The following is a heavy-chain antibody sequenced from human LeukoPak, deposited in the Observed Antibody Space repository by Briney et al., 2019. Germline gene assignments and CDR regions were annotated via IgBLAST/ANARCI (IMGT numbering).Heavy chain of an antibody. CDR2: IYYSGNT. V-gene: IGHV4-39*07. CDR1: GGSISSDSYY. Sequence: SETLSLTCTVSGGSISSDSYYWGWIRQPPGEGLQWIGTIYYSGNTYYNSSLKSRVAISVDTSKNQFSLKVTSVTAADTAVYYCARGRLSPYYFDYWGQGTLVTVSS. D-gene: IGHD6-19*01. CDR3: ARGRLSPYYFDY. J-gene: IGHJ4*02.